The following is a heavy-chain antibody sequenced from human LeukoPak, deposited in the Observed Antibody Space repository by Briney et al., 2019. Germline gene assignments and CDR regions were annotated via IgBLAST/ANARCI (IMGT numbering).Heavy chain of an antibody. CDR3: ARDQLYCSGGICYFDY. CDR2: INSDGRST. D-gene: IGHD2-15*01. Sequence: QSGGSLRLSCAASGFTFSSYWMHWVRQAPGKGLVWVSRINSDGRSTSSADSVKGRFTISRDNAKNTLYLQMNSLRTEDTAVYYCARDQLYCSGGICYFDYWGRGTLVTVSS. V-gene: IGHV3-74*01. J-gene: IGHJ4*02. CDR1: GFTFSSYW.